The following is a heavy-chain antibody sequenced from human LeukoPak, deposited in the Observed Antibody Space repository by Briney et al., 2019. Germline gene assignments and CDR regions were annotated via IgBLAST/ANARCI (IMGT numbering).Heavy chain of an antibody. V-gene: IGHV3-73*01. CDR2: IRSKANSYAT. Sequence: GGSLRLSCAASGFTFSGSAMHWVRQASGKGLEWVGRIRSKANSYATAYAASVKGRFTISRDDSKNTAYLQMNSLKPEDTAVYYCTLHYYDSSGYYPLHDYWGQGTLVTVSS. CDR1: GFTFSGSA. J-gene: IGHJ4*02. D-gene: IGHD3-22*01. CDR3: TLHYYDSSGYYPLHDY.